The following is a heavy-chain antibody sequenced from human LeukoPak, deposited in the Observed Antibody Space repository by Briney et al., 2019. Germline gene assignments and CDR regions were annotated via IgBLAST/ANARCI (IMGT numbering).Heavy chain of an antibody. V-gene: IGHV3-30*18. D-gene: IGHD6-13*01. CDR1: GFTFNNYG. CDR3: AKDRETTASGTFDY. CDR2: ISDDGRHK. J-gene: IGHJ4*02. Sequence: AGSLRLSCAASGFTFNNYGIHYVRQAPGKGLEWVAVISDDGRHKNYADSVKGRFTISRDNSNNTLYLQMNSLRVEDTGVYYCAKDRETTASGTFDYWGQGTLVTVSS.